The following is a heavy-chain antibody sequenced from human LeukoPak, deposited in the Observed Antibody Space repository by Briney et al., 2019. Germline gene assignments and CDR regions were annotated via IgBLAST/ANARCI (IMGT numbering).Heavy chain of an antibody. J-gene: IGHJ4*02. Sequence: QAGGSLRLSCAASGFTFGNFWMTWVRQAPGKGLEWVANIKHDGSEKYYVDSVKGRFTISRDNAKNSLYLQMNSLRAEDTAVYYCARDAGRKDDYWGQGTLVTVS. CDR1: GFTFGNFW. CDR2: IKHDGSEK. CDR3: ARDAGRKDDY. V-gene: IGHV3-7*01.